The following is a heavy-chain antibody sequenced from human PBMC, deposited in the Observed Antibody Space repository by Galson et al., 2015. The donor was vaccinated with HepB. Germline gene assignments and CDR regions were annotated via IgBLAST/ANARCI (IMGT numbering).Heavy chain of an antibody. V-gene: IGHV4-61*01. CDR3: ARVAYNYYGSGYNAFDI. CDR1: GGSVSSGSYY. D-gene: IGHD3-10*01. CDR2: IYYSGST. Sequence: ETLSLTCTVSGGSVSSGSYYWSWIRQPPGKGLEWIGYIYYSGSTNYNPSLKSRVTISVDTSKNQFSLKLSSVTAADTAVYYCARVAYNYYGSGYNAFDIWGQGTMVTVSS. J-gene: IGHJ3*02.